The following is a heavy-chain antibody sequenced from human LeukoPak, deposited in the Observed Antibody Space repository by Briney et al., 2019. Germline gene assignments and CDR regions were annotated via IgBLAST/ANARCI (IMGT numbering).Heavy chain of an antibody. J-gene: IGHJ5*02. CDR2: IYYSGST. D-gene: IGHD6-13*01. CDR3: ARHSAANRLAAAGTGWFDP. V-gene: IGHV4-61*01. Sequence: SETLSLTCTVSGGSVSSGSYYWRWIRQPAGKVLGWSGYIYYSGSTNYHPSLQTPVTISVDTSTNQFSLRLRSVAAANTPVYYCARHSAANRLAAAGTGWFDPWGQGTLVTVSS. CDR1: GGSVSSGSYY.